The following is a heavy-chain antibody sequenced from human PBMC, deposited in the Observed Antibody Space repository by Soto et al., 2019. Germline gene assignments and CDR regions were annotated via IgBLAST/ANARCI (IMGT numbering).Heavy chain of an antibody. J-gene: IGHJ4*02. D-gene: IGHD2-21*01. CDR2: INHSGST. CDR3: ARDKIAGLFDY. CDR1: GGSFSGYY. Sequence: SETLSLTCAVYGGSFSGYYWTWIRQPPGTGLEWIGEINHSGSTNYNPSLKSRVTISVDTSKNQFSLKLTSVTAADTAVYYCARDKIAGLFDYWGQGTLVTAPQ. V-gene: IGHV4-34*01.